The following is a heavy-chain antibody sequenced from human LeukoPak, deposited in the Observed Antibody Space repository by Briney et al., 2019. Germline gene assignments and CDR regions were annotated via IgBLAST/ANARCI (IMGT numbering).Heavy chain of an antibody. D-gene: IGHD3-22*01. CDR1: GFTFSSYW. J-gene: IGHJ4*02. V-gene: IGHV3-74*01. CDR3: ARSGWPYYFDY. Sequence: GGSLRLSCAASGFTFSSYWMHWVRQAPGKGLVWVSRIHSDGSSTSYADSVRGRFTISRDDAKSTLYLQMNSLRAEDTAVYYCARSGWPYYFDYWGQGTLITVSS. CDR2: IHSDGSST.